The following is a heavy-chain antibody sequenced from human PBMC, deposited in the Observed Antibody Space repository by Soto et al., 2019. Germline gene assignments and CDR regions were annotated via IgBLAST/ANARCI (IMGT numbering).Heavy chain of an antibody. V-gene: IGHV4-38-2*02. CDR2: VFHGGNT. CDR1: GYSISRSYY. Sequence: PSETLSLTCSVSGYSISRSYYWGWIRQFPGKDLEWLGSVFHGGNTYDNPSLKSPVTISLDTSKNQFSLRLASVTAPDTGLSYYAGGRYSTYGVCYYLDPWGQGTLVTVS. D-gene: IGHD2-8*01. J-gene: IGHJ5*02. CDR3: AGGRYSTYGVCYYLDP.